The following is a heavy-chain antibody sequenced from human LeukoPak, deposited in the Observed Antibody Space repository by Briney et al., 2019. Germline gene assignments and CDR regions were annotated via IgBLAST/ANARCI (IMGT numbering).Heavy chain of an antibody. Sequence: PGGSLRLSCAASGFTFSSYSMNWVRQAPGKGLEWVSSISSSSGYIYYADSVKGRFTISRDNSKNTLYLQMNSLRAEDTAVYYCARAAPGGEYYFDYWGQGTLVTVSS. J-gene: IGHJ4*02. CDR2: ISSSSGYI. CDR3: ARAAPGGEYYFDY. V-gene: IGHV3-21*04. D-gene: IGHD6-6*01. CDR1: GFTFSSYS.